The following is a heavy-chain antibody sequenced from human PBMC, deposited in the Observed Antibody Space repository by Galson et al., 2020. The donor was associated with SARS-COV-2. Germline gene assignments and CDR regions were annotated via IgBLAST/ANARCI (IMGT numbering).Heavy chain of an antibody. V-gene: IGHV4-31*03. Sequence: SETLSLTCTVSGGSISSGGYYWSWIRQHPGKGLEWIGYIYYSGSTYYNPSLKSRVTISVDTSKNQFSLKLSAVTAADTAVYYCARDIMFGCSGYYYYYGMDVWGQGTTVTVSS. D-gene: IGHD3-16*01. CDR3: ARDIMFGCSGYYYYYGMDV. J-gene: IGHJ6*02. CDR2: IYYSGST. CDR1: GGSISSGGYY.